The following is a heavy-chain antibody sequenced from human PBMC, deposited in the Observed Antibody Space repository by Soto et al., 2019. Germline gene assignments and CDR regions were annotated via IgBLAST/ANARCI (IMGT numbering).Heavy chain of an antibody. CDR3: AKWGHQTYYDVWSGPHNWFDP. CDR1: GFTFSSYA. V-gene: IGHV3-23*01. Sequence: PGGSLRLSCAASGFTFSSYAMGWVRPAPGKGLEWVSGISGRCGSTYYADSVKGRFTISRDNYKNTLYLQMNSMRAEDTAVYYCAKWGHQTYYDVWSGPHNWFDPWGEGTLVTAPQ. J-gene: IGHJ5*02. CDR2: ISGRCGST. D-gene: IGHD3-3*01.